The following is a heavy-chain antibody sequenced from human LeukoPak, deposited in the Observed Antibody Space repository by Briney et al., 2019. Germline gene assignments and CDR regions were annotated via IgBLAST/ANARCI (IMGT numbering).Heavy chain of an antibody. V-gene: IGHV3-23*01. CDR3: AKGVDSGSTCYSSIDC. D-gene: IGHD2-15*01. J-gene: IGHJ4*02. Sequence: GGSLRLSCAASGFTFSNYAMTWVRQAPGKGLEWVSVISGSGGNTLYATSVKGRFSISKDNSKNTLYLQMNSLRAEDTAVYYCAKGVDSGSTCYSSIDCWGQGTLVTVSP. CDR1: GFTFSNYA. CDR2: ISGSGGNT.